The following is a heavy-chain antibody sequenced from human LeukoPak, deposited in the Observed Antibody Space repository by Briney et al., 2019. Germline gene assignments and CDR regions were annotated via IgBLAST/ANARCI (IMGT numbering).Heavy chain of an antibody. CDR3: TTGDSSSPL. J-gene: IGHJ4*02. Sequence: GGSLRLSYAASGFTFSNAWMNWVRQAPGKGLEWVGRVKSKADGGTTEYAAPVKGRFTISRDDSKNTLYLQMNSLKTEDAAVYYCTTGDSSSPLWGQGTLVTVSS. D-gene: IGHD3-22*01. V-gene: IGHV3-15*01. CDR1: GFTFSNAW. CDR2: VKSKADGGTT.